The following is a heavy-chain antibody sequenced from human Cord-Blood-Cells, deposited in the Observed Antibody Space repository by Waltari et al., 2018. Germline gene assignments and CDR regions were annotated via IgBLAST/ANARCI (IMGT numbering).Heavy chain of an antibody. D-gene: IGHD2-21*02. CDR1: GFTVSSNY. CDR3: ARAVAVVTHYYFDY. CDR2: IYSGGST. Sequence: EVQLVESGGGLIQPGGSLRLSCAASGFTVSSNYMSWVRQAPGKGLEWVSGIYSGGSTYYADSVKGRFTISRDNSKNTLYLQMNSLRAEDTAVYYCARAVAVVTHYYFDYWGQGTLVTVSS. V-gene: IGHV3-53*01. J-gene: IGHJ4*02.